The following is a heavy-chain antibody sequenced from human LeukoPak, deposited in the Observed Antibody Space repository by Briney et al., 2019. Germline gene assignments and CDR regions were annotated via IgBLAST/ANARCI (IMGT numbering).Heavy chain of an antibody. D-gene: IGHD3-22*01. Sequence: SETLSLTCTVSGGSISSDYWSWIRQPPGKGLEWIGYIHHSGNTNYNPSLKSRVTVSVDTSKNQFPLKLSSVTAADTAVYYCARGYYDSSGSSNTFDVWGQGTLVTVSS. CDR2: IHHSGNT. J-gene: IGHJ3*01. V-gene: IGHV4-59*08. CDR1: GGSISSDY. CDR3: ARGYYDSSGSSNTFDV.